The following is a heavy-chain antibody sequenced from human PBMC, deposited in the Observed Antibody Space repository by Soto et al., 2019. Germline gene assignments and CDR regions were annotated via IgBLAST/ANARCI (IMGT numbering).Heavy chain of an antibody. V-gene: IGHV3-23*01. CDR1: GFTFSSYA. CDR3: AKGKYRQRPILDY. J-gene: IGHJ4*02. D-gene: IGHD6-25*01. Sequence: GGSLRLSCAASGFTFSSYAMSWVRQAPGKGLEWVSAISGSGGSTYYADSVKGRFTISRDNSKKKLYLQMNSLRAEDTAVYYCAKGKYRQRPILDYWGQGTLVTVSS. CDR2: ISGSGGST.